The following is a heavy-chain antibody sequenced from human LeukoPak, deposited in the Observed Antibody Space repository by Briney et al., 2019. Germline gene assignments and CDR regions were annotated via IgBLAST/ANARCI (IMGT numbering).Heavy chain of an antibody. V-gene: IGHV4-59*01. CDR3: ARVGGSNYYYYGMDV. CDR2: IYYSGST. J-gene: IGHJ6*02. D-gene: IGHD3-10*01. Sequence: SETLSLTCTVSAGSINNYYWSWIRQPPGKGLEWIGYIYYSGSTNYNPSLKSRVTISVDTSKKQVSLNLSSVTAADTAVYYCARVGGSNYYYYGMDVWGQGTTVTVSS. CDR1: AGSINNYY.